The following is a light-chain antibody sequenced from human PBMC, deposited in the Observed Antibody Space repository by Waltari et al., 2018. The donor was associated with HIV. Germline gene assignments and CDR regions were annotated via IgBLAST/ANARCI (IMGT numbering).Light chain of an antibody. CDR2: EVT. CDR3: CSYAGSSTLV. CDR1: SSDVGTFNL. J-gene: IGLJ2*01. Sequence: QSALTQPASVSGSPGQSITISCAGTSSDVGTFNLVSWYQQHPGKAPKLIIYEVTKRPSGVSNRFSGSKSGNTASLTISWLQAEDEADYYCCSYAGSSTLVFGGGTKLTVL. V-gene: IGLV2-23*02.